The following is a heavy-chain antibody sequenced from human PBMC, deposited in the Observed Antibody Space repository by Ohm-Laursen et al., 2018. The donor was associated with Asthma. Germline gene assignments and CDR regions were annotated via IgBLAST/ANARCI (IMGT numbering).Heavy chain of an antibody. J-gene: IGHJ4*02. CDR3: ATLGDSSITQ. D-gene: IGHD3-16*01. Sequence: SLRLSCSASGFTFSTFAMHWVRQAPGKGLEWVAIISSAETYKNYANSVKGRFTISKDNSKNTLFLQMNSLRPDDTAVYYCATLGDSSITQWGQGTLVTVSS. CDR1: GFTFSTFA. CDR2: ISSAETYK. V-gene: IGHV3-30*04.